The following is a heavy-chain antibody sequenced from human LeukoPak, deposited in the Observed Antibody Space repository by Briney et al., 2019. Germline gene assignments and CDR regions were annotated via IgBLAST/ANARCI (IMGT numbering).Heavy chain of an antibody. J-gene: IGHJ4*02. D-gene: IGHD3-3*01. CDR3: ARGGYYFIDY. CDR1: GGSISSSSYY. CDR2: IYYSGST. Sequence: PSETLSLTCTVSGGSISSSSYYWGWIRQPPGKGLEWIGYIYYSGSTYYNPSLKCRVTISVDTSKNQFSLKLSSVTAADTAVYYCARGGYYFIDYWGQGTLVTVSS. V-gene: IGHV4-30-4*08.